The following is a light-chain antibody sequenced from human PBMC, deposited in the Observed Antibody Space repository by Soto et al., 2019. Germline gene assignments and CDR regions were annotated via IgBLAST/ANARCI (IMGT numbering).Light chain of an antibody. CDR2: GAS. CDR3: QQHDYWPPYT. J-gene: IGKJ2*01. CDR1: QSVSSN. V-gene: IGKV3-15*01. Sequence: EIVMTQSPATLPVSPGERATLSCRASQSVSSNLAWYQQKPGQAPRLLIYGASTRATGIPARFSGSGSGTEFTLTISSLQSEDFAVYYCQQHDYWPPYTFGQGTKLEIK.